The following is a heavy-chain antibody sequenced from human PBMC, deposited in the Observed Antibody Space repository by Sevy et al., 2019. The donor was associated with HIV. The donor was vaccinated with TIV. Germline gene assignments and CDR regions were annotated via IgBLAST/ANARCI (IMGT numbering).Heavy chain of an antibody. D-gene: IGHD2-2*01. V-gene: IGHV3-48*01. CDR3: ARDGGVYCSSTSCYPLDAFDI. CDR1: GFTFSSYS. Sequence: GGSLRLSCAASGFTFSSYSMNWVRQAPGKGLEWVSYISSSSSTIYYADPVKGRFTISRDNAKNSLYLQMNSLRAEDTAVYYCARDGGVYCSSTSCYPLDAFDIWGQGTMVTVSS. J-gene: IGHJ3*02. CDR2: ISSSSSTI.